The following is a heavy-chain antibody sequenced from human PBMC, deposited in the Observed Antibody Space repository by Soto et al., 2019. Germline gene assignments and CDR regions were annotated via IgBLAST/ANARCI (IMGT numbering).Heavy chain of an antibody. D-gene: IGHD6-13*01. CDR2: IIPIFGTA. Sequence: SMKVSCKASGGTFSSYAISWVRQAPGQGLEWMGGIIPIFGTANYAQKFQGRVTITADESTSTAYMELSSLRSEDTAVYYCAREVYSSSWYGYYYYGMDVWGQGTTVTVSS. CDR3: AREVYSSSWYGYYYYGMDV. CDR1: GGTFSSYA. V-gene: IGHV1-69*13. J-gene: IGHJ6*02.